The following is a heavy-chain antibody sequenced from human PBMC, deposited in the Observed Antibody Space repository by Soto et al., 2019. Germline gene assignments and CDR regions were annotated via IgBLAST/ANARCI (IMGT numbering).Heavy chain of an antibody. Sequence: QVQLVQSGAEVKKPGSSVKVSCKASGGTFSSYAITWVRQAPGQGLDWMGEIIPIFGATNFAQKFQGRVTITADKSTTTAYMELSSLTSEDTAVYYCARMGGSFLDSWGQGTLGAVSS. V-gene: IGHV1-69*06. CDR2: IIPIFGAT. CDR3: ARMGGSFLDS. CDR1: GGTFSSYA. J-gene: IGHJ5*01. D-gene: IGHD1-26*01.